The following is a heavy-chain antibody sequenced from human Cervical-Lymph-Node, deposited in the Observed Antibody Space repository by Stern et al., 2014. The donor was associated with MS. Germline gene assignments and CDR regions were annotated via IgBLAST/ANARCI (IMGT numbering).Heavy chain of an antibody. Sequence: QVQLQESGPGLVKPSETLSLTCSVSGGSLTSHYWTWVRQPPGKGLECIGYIYYRGNTNYNHSLKSRVTMSVDTSKNQFSLNLTSVTAADTAVYYCARVAYGYGGKGILDNWGQGTLVSVSS. CDR3: ARVAYGYGGKGILDN. V-gene: IGHV4-59*11. D-gene: IGHD4-23*01. CDR2: IYYRGNT. CDR1: GGSLTSHY. J-gene: IGHJ4*02.